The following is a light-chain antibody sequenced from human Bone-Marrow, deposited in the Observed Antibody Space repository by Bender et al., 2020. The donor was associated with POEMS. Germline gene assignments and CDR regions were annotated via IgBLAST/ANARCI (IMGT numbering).Light chain of an antibody. Sequence: QSALTQPRSVSGSPGQSVTISCTGTNSDVGGYKHFSWYQQHPGKAPKVMIYDVSERPSGVPDRFSGSKSGNTASLTVSGLQAADEADYYCCSYAGSYSFVFGTGTRVTVL. CDR3: CSYAGSYSFV. CDR1: NSDVGGYKH. V-gene: IGLV2-11*01. J-gene: IGLJ1*01. CDR2: DVS.